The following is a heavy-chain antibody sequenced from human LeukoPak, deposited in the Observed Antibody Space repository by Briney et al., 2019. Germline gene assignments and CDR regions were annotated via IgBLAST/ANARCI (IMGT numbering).Heavy chain of an antibody. J-gene: IGHJ6*02. CDR3: ARGGAAGHNYYYYGMDV. D-gene: IGHD6-13*01. Sequence: PSETRSLTCTVSGGSISSYYWSWIRQPPGKGLEWIGYIYYSGSTNYNPSLKSRVTISVDTSKNQISLKLSSVTAADTAVYYCARGGAAGHNYYYYGMDVWGQGTTVTVSS. CDR2: IYYSGST. CDR1: GGSISSYY. V-gene: IGHV4-59*08.